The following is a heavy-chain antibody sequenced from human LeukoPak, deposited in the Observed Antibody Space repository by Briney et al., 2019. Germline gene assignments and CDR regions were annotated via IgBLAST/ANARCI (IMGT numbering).Heavy chain of an antibody. CDR3: AKYNWNYRDAFDI. V-gene: IGHV3-23*01. J-gene: IGHJ3*02. D-gene: IGHD1-7*01. CDR1: GFTFSSYA. CDR2: ISGSGGST. Sequence: GGSLRLSCAASGFTFSSYAMSWVRQAPGKGLEWVSAISGSGGSTYYADSVKGRFTIPRDNSKNTLYLQMNSLRAEDTAVYYCAKYNWNYRDAFDIWGQGTMVTVSS.